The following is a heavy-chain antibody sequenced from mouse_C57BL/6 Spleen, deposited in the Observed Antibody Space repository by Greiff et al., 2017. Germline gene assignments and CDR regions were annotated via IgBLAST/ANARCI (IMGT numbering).Heavy chain of an antibody. CDR1: GYTFTSYW. CDR2: IDPSDSYT. Sequence: VQLQQPGAELVRPGTSVNLSCKASGYTFTSYWMHWVKQSPGQGLEWIGVIDPSDSYTNYNQKVKGKATLTVDTSSSLAYMQLSSVASEDSAFYYCARKRGPVYYFDDWGPGTTLTVSS. CDR3: ARKRGPVYYFDD. J-gene: IGHJ2*01. D-gene: IGHD3-1*01. V-gene: IGHV1-59*01.